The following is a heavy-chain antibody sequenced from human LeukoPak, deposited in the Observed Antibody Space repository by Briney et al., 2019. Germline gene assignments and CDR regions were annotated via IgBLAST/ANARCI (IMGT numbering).Heavy chain of an antibody. V-gene: IGHV4-4*02. J-gene: IGHJ3*02. CDR2: IYYTGST. CDR3: ARDGHYYGPQGAFDI. CDR1: GGSISSSYW. Sequence: SETLSLTCAVSGGSISSSYWWSWVRQPPGKGLEWIGYIYYTGSTNYNPSLKSRVTISVDTSKNQFPLKLSSVTAADTAVYYCARDGHYYGPQGAFDIWGQGTMVTVSS. D-gene: IGHD3-22*01.